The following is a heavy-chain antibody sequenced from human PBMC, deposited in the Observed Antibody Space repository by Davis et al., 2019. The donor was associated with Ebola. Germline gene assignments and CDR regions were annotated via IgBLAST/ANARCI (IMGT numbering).Heavy chain of an antibody. CDR2: IYYSGST. D-gene: IGHD3-22*01. Sequence: GSLRLSCTVSGGSISSYYWSWIRQPPGKGLEWIGSIYYSGSTNYNPSLKSRVTISVDTSKNQFSLKLSSVTAADTAVYYCATGYFCDSSGSYYVFWGQGTLVTVSS. V-gene: IGHV4-59*01. CDR1: GGSISSYY. CDR3: ATGYFCDSSGSYYVF. J-gene: IGHJ4*02.